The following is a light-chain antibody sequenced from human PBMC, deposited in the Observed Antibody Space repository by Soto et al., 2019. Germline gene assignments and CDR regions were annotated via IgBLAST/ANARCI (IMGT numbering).Light chain of an antibody. Sequence: QSVLTRPPSASGTPGQRVTISCSGSSSNIGRNTVNWYLHLPGTAPKLLIYSNNQRPSGVPDRFSGSKSGTSASLAISGLQSEDEADYYCAGWDDSLNGYVFGTGTKVTVL. CDR2: SNN. J-gene: IGLJ1*01. V-gene: IGLV1-44*01. CDR3: AGWDDSLNGYV. CDR1: SSNIGRNT.